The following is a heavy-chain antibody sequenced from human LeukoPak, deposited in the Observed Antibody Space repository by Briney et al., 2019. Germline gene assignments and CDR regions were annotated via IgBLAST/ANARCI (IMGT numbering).Heavy chain of an antibody. CDR1: GGSINNYY. CDR3: ARVEFDGIAAAGSLDY. D-gene: IGHD6-13*01. J-gene: IGHJ4*02. CDR2: IYYSGST. V-gene: IGHV4-59*01. Sequence: KPSETLSLTCTVSGGSINNYYWSWIRQPPGKGLEWIGYIYYSGSTNYSPSLKSRVTISVDTSNNQISLKLRSVTAADTAVYYCARVEFDGIAAAGSLDYWGQGILVTVSS.